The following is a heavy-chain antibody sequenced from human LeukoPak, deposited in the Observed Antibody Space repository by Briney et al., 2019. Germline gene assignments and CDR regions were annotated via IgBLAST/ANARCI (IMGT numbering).Heavy chain of an antibody. D-gene: IGHD1-26*01. J-gene: IGHJ6*02. V-gene: IGHV3-33*01. Sequence: GRSLRLSCAASGFTFSSYGMHWVRQAPGKGLEWVAVIWYDGSNKYYADSVKGRFTISRDNSKNTLYLQMNSLRAEDTAVYYCARDREVGATYYHYGMDVWGQGTTVTVSS. CDR2: IWYDGSNK. CDR3: ARDREVGATYYHYGMDV. CDR1: GFTFSSYG.